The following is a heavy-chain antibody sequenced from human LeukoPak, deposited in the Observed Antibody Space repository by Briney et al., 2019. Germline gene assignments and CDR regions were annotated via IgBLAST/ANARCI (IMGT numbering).Heavy chain of an antibody. Sequence: GGSLRLSCAASGFTLSNHWMTWVRQVPGRGPEWVANVNRDGSETYYLDSVKGRFTITKDNAKNSLYLQMNSLRAEDTALYHCARNNGMDVWGQGTTVIVSS. CDR2: VNRDGSET. CDR3: ARNNGMDV. J-gene: IGHJ6*02. V-gene: IGHV3-7*03. CDR1: GFTLSNHW.